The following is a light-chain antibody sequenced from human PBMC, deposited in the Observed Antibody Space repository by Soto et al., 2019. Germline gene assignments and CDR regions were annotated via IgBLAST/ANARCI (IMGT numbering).Light chain of an antibody. CDR3: QQYGST. CDR2: GAS. CDR1: QRVTSNY. Sequence: EMVLTQSPDTLSLSPGERAALSCRASQRVTSNYLAWYQQKPGQAPRLLIYGASSRATGIPDRFSGSGSGTDFTLTISKLEPEDFVVYYCQQYGSTFGGGTKVEIK. V-gene: IGKV3-20*01. J-gene: IGKJ4*01.